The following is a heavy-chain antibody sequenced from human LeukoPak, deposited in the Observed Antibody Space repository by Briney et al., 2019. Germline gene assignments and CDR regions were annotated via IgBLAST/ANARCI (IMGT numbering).Heavy chain of an antibody. CDR1: GYSFTSHD. Sequence: ASVKVSCKASGYSFTSHDINWVRQATGQGLEWMGWMNPNSGNTGYAQKFQDRVTMTRNTSISTAYLELSSLGSEDAAMYYCASALKRGSAGTLIDHWGQGTLVTVSS. CDR3: ASALKRGSAGTLIDH. CDR2: MNPNSGNT. J-gene: IGHJ4*02. D-gene: IGHD6-13*01. V-gene: IGHV1-8*01.